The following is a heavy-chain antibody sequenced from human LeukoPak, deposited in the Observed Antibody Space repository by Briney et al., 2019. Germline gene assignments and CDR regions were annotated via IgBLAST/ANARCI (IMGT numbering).Heavy chain of an antibody. CDR1: GFTFSSYG. J-gene: IGHJ4*02. V-gene: IGHV3-33*08. CDR3: ARASPGFMIWGSPLSH. Sequence: QSGGSLRLSCAASGFTFSSYGMHWVRQAPGKGLEWVAVIWYDGSNKYYADSVKGRFTISRDNSKNTLYLQMNSLRAEDTAVYYCARASPGFMIWGSPLSHWGQGTLVTVSS. D-gene: IGHD3-16*01. CDR2: IWYDGSNK.